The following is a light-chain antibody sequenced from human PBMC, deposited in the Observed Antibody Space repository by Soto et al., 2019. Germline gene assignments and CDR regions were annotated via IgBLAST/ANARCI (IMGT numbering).Light chain of an antibody. Sequence: EFVLTQSPGTLSLSPGERATLSCRASQTVRNNYLAWYQQKPGQAPRLLIYDASSRATGIPDRFSGGGSGTDFTLTISRLEPEDFAVYYCQQYVSSPPTFGQGTKVDIK. V-gene: IGKV3-20*01. CDR1: QTVRNNY. CDR3: QQYVSSPPT. CDR2: DAS. J-gene: IGKJ1*01.